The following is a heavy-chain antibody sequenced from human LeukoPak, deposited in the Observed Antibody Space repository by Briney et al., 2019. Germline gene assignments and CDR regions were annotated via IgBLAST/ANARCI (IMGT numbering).Heavy chain of an antibody. CDR1: GYTFTSYY. Sequence: ASVKVSCKASGYTFTSYYMHWVRQAPGQGLEWMGIINPSGGSTSYAQKFQGRVTMTRDTSTSTVYMELSSLRSEDTAVCYCAREDGCSSTSCYEAFDIWGQGTMVTVSS. CDR3: AREDGCSSTSCYEAFDI. J-gene: IGHJ3*02. V-gene: IGHV1-46*01. CDR2: INPSGGST. D-gene: IGHD2-2*01.